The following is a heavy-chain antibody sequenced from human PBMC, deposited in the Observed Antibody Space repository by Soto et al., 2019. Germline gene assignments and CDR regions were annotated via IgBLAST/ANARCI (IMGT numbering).Heavy chain of an antibody. J-gene: IGHJ4*02. CDR3: ARGQPYDILTGYPFDY. CDR1: GYTFTGYY. CDR2: INPNSGGT. Sequence: ASVKVSCKASGYTFTGYYMHWVRQAPGQGLEWMGWINPNSGGTNYAQKFQGRVTMTRDTSISTAYMELSRLRSDDTAVYYCARGQPYDILTGYPFDYWGQGTLVTVSS. V-gene: IGHV1-2*02. D-gene: IGHD3-9*01.